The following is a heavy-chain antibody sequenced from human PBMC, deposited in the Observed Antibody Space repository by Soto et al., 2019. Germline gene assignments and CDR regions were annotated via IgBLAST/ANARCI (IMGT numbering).Heavy chain of an antibody. CDR2: ISSSSSTI. Sequence: EVQLVESGGGLVQPGGSLRLSCAASGFTFSSYSMNWVRHAPGKGLEWVSYISSSSSTIYYADSVKGRFTISRDNAKNSLYLQMNSLRAEDTAVYYCAREFAVTTSFWGQGTLVTVSS. CDR1: GFTFSSYS. CDR3: AREFAVTTSF. D-gene: IGHD4-4*01. V-gene: IGHV3-48*01. J-gene: IGHJ4*02.